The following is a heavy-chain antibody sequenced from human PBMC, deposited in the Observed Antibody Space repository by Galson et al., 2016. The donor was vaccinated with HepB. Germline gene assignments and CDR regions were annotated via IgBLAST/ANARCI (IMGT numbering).Heavy chain of an antibody. CDR2: FIPMFGTT. Sequence: SVKVSCKASEGTFSSYGISWVRQAPGQGLEWMGVFIPMFGTTHYAQKFQGRVTFNVDQSTGTPYMELSSLRAEDTAIYFCAREGANDYDSAGIMSGYFDFWGQGTLVTVSS. CDR3: AREGANDYDSAGIMSGYFDF. V-gene: IGHV1-69*13. D-gene: IGHD3-22*01. J-gene: IGHJ4*02. CDR1: EGTFSSYG.